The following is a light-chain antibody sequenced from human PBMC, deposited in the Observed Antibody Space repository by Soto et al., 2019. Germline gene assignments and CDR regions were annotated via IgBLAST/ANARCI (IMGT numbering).Light chain of an antibody. V-gene: IGLV2-14*01. J-gene: IGLJ1*01. CDR1: SRDVGGYDY. CDR3: SSHTSGSTRV. Sequence: QSALTQPASVSGSPGQSIAISCTGTSRDVGGYDYVSWYQQHPDKAPKLMIYEVTKRPSGVSNRFSGSKSGNTASLTISGLQPEDEADYYCSSHTSGSTRVFGSGTKLTVL. CDR2: EVT.